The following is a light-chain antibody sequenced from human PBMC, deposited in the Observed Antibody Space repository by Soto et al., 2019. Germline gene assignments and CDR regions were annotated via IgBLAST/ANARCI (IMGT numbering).Light chain of an antibody. V-gene: IGKV3-20*01. J-gene: IGKJ4*01. CDR1: QTVPANE. CDR3: TQYDSLIT. CDR2: GAS. Sequence: EIVLTQSPGTLSLSPGQRATLSFRTSQTVPANELGWYQQKPGQGPRLLLYGASNRAIGVPDRLRGSGSGTDFTLNISRLEPEDFAVYYCTQYDSLITFGGGPKVEIK.